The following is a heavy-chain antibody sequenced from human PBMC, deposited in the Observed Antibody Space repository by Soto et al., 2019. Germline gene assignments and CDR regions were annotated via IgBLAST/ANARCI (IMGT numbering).Heavy chain of an antibody. CDR2: ISSSSSYI. CDR1: GFTFSSYS. V-gene: IGHV3-21*01. J-gene: IGHJ5*02. CDR3: ARPFPDCSSTSCPPWFDP. D-gene: IGHD2-2*01. Sequence: LRLSCAASGFTFSSYSMNWVRQAPGKGLEWVSSISSSSSYIYYADSVKGRFTISRDDAKNSLYLQMNSLRAEDTAVYYCARPFPDCSSTSCPPWFDPWGQGTLVTVSS.